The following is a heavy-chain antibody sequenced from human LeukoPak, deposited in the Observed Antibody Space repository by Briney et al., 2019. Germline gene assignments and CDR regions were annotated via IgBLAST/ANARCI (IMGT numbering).Heavy chain of an antibody. CDR2: MNPDIGNT. D-gene: IGHD3-10*01. J-gene: IGHJ4*02. CDR3: ARSLNLVRGAIHYFDN. CDR1: GYTFPNYD. V-gene: IGHV1-8*01. Sequence: ASVKVSCKASGYTFPNYDIYWVRQATGQGLEWMGWMNPDIGNTAYVQKFQGRVTMTRNTSISTAYMELSSLRSEDTAVYYCARSLNLVRGAIHYFDNWGQGTLVTVSS.